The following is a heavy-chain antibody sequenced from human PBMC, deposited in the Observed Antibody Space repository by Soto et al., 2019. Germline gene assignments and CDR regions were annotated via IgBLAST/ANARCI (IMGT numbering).Heavy chain of an antibody. CDR3: AKDTSYGEPPYYFDY. Sequence: GGSLRLSCAASGFTFDDYAMNWVRQAPGKGLEWDSSISWNSGSIGYADSVKGRFTISRDNAKNPLYLQMNSLRADDTALYYSAKDTSYGEPPYYFDYWGQGTLVTVSS. CDR1: GFTFDDYA. V-gene: IGHV3-9*01. CDR2: ISWNSGSI. J-gene: IGHJ4*02. D-gene: IGHD4-17*01.